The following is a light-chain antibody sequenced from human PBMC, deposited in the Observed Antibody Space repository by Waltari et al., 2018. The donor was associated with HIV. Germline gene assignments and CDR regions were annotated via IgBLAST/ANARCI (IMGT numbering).Light chain of an antibody. CDR2: DAP. CDR1: QRININ. V-gene: IGKV3D-15*03. CDR3: QQHHRLWT. J-gene: IGKJ1*01. Sequence: IVLTQSPSTLSVSLGERVTLSCMASQRININLAWYQQKPHQAPRLLIHDAPIRATDIPARFSGSGAGTGFTLTISIQQSEDFATYYCQQHHRLWTFGQGTKVEIK.